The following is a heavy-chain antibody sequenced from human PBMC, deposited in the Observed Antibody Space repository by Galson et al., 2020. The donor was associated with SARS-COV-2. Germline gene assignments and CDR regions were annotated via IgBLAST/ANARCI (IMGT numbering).Heavy chain of an antibody. Sequence: ASVTVSCKASGYTLTRYGISWVRQAPGQGLEWMGWISAYNGNTNYAQKLQGRVTMTTDTSTSTAYMELRSLGSDDTAVYYCASSEWGSGSYCDAFDIGGQGAMVTVSS. CDR3: ASSEWGSGSYCDAFDI. J-gene: IGHJ3*02. V-gene: IGHV1-18*04. D-gene: IGHD1-26*01. CDR1: GYTLTRYG. CDR2: ISAYNGNT.